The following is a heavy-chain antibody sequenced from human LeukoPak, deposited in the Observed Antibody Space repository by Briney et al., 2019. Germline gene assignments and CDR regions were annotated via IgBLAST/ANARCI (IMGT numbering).Heavy chain of an antibody. CDR2: IRYDGSNK. J-gene: IGHJ6*03. D-gene: IGHD6-13*01. Sequence: GGSLRLSCAASGFTFSSYGMHWVRQAPGKGLEWVAFIRYDGSNKYYADSVKGRFTISRDDSKNTLYLQMNSLRAEDTAVYYCAKDGYSNTWYHYYYYMDVWGKGTTVTVSS. V-gene: IGHV3-30*02. CDR1: GFTFSSYG. CDR3: AKDGYSNTWYHYYYYMDV.